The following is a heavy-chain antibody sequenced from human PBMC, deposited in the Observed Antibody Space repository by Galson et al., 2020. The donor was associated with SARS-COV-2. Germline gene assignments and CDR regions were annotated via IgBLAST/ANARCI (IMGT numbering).Heavy chain of an antibody. CDR2: IFPGDSDI. D-gene: IGHD6-13*01. Sequence: HGESLKISCQGSGYSFFSAWIVWVLQMPGKGLEWMGIIFPGDSDIRYRPAFQGQVTLSADKSISTAYLEWSSLQVSDTAMYYCASLPRDWYVMDFDYWGQGTLVTVSS. J-gene: IGHJ4*02. CDR3: ASLPRDWYVMDFDY. V-gene: IGHV5-51*01. CDR1: GYSFFSAW.